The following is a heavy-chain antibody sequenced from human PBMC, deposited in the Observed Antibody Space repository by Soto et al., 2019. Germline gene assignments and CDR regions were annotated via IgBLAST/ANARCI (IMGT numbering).Heavy chain of an antibody. CDR1: GFSLTNGRMG. CDR3: ARMDGDYNYYGLDV. J-gene: IGHJ6*02. D-gene: IGHD4-17*01. CDR2: FFSDAER. Sequence: QVTLKESXXXXXXXTETLTLTXSVSGFSLTNGRMGVSXXRQPPGKALEWLAHFFSDAERSYSTSMQSRLNMYKDSSGSQVVLTMTNMAPADTATYFCARMDGDYNYYGLDVWGHGIAVTVSS. V-gene: IGHV2-26*01.